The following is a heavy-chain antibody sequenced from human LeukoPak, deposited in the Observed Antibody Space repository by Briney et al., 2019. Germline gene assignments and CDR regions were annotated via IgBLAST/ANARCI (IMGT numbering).Heavy chain of an antibody. CDR2: INPDGSTA. CDR3: ARVAVGEYNFHH. D-gene: IGHD6-19*01. J-gene: IGHJ4*02. V-gene: IGHV3-74*01. CDR1: EFTFSTYW. Sequence: PGGSLRLSCAASEFTFSTYWMHWVRQAPGKGLVGVSRINPDGSTASYAGSVEGRFTISRDNAKNTLYLQMNSLRAEDTAVYFCARVAVGEYNFHHWGQGTLVTVSS.